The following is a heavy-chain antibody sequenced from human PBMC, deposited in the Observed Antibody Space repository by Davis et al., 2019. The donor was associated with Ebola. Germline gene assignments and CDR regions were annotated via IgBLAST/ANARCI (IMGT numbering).Heavy chain of an antibody. CDR3: ARDRRDGYNPFDY. D-gene: IGHD5-24*01. J-gene: IGHJ4*02. CDR1: GFTFGSYA. Sequence: GGSLRLSCAASGFTFGSYAMTWARQAPGKGLEWVSAISGSGGSTYYADSVKGRFTISRDNAKNSLYLQMNSLRDEDTAVYYCARDRRDGYNPFDYWGQGTLVTVSS. CDR2: ISGSGGST. V-gene: IGHV3-23*01.